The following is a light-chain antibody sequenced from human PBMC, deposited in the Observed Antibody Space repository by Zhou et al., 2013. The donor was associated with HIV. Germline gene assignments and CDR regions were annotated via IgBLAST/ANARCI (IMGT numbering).Light chain of an antibody. Sequence: DVVMTQSPLSLPVTLGQPASISCRSSQSLVYSDGNTYLNWFQQRPGQSPRRLIYKVSNRDSGVPDRISGSGSGTDFTLQITRVEAEDVGVYYCMQGSHWPPTFGQGTKVEIK. CDR1: QSLVYSDGNTY. CDR2: KVS. V-gene: IGKV2-30*01. J-gene: IGKJ1*01. CDR3: MQGSHWPPT.